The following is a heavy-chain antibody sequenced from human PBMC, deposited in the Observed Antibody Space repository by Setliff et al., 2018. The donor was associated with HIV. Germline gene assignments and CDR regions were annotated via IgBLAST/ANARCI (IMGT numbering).Heavy chain of an antibody. CDR2: SINGGST. D-gene: IGHD6-13*01. J-gene: IGHJ4*02. CDR1: GGSIRSSNYY. CDR3: ARRTGFSSDF. Sequence: SETLSLTCTVSGGSIRSSNYYWGWIRQPPGKGLEWIGESINGGSTNYNPSLKRRLTISVDMSKSQFSLKLSSVTAADTAVYYCARRTGFSSDFWGQGTLVTVSS. V-gene: IGHV4-39*07.